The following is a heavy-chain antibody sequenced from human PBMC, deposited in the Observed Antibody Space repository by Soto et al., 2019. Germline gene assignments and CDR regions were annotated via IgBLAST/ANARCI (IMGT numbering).Heavy chain of an antibody. J-gene: IGHJ5*02. CDR1: GDSISSSNW. CDR2: IYHSGSA. CDR3: ARARLGTLFRGFNWLGP. Sequence: QVQLRESGPGLVKPSGTLSLTCAVSGDSISSSNWWSWVRQPPGKGLEWIGEIYHSGSANYNPSLTRRLTMSVDKSKNQFSLNLTSVTAADTAVYYCARARLGTLFRGFNWLGPWGPGTLVTISS. V-gene: IGHV4-4*02. D-gene: IGHD3-10*01.